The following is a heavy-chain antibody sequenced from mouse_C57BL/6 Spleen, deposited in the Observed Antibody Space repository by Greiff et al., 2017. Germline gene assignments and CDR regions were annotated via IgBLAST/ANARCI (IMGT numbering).Heavy chain of an antibody. CDR3: ARYDDSSYGFAY. D-gene: IGHD1-1*01. CDR2: IDPSDSYT. J-gene: IGHJ3*01. V-gene: IGHV1-50*01. Sequence: QVQLQQPGAELVKPGASVKLSCKASGYTFTSYWMQWVKQRPGQGLEWIGEIDPSDSYTNYNQKFKGKATLTVDTSSSTAYMQLSSLTSEDSAVYYFARYDDSSYGFAYWGQGTLVTVSA. CDR1: GYTFTSYW.